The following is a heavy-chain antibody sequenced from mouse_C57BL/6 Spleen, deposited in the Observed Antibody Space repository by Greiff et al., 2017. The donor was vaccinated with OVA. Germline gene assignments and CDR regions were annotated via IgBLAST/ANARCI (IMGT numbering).Heavy chain of an antibody. CDR2: IRLKSDNYAT. CDR3: TIYYGYDGGFAY. CDR1: GFTFSNYW. V-gene: IGHV6-3*01. J-gene: IGHJ3*01. D-gene: IGHD2-2*01. Sequence: EVKLMESGGGLVQPGGSMKLSCVASGFTFSNYWMNWVCQSPEKGLEWVAQIRLKSDNYATYYAESVKGRFTISRDDSKSSVYLQMNNLRAEDTGIYYCTIYYGYDGGFAYWGQGTLVTVSA.